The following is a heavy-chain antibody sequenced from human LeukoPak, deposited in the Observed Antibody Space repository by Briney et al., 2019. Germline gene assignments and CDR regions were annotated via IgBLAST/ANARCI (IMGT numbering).Heavy chain of an antibody. CDR2: INHSGST. CDR3: ARAERSSSLDY. V-gene: IGHV4-34*01. J-gene: IGHJ4*02. CDR1: GGSFSGYY. D-gene: IGHD6-13*01. Sequence: SETLSLTCAVYGGSFSGYYWSWIRQSPGKGLEWIGEINHSGSTNYNPSLKSRVTISVDTSKNQFSLKLTSVTAADTAVYYCARAERSSSLDYWGQGTLVTVSS.